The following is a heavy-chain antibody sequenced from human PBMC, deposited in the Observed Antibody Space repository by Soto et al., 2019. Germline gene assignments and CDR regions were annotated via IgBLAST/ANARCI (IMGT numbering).Heavy chain of an antibody. CDR2: MNPNSGNT. CDR1: GYTFTSYD. V-gene: IGHV1-8*01. J-gene: IGHJ3*02. Sequence: QVQLVQSGAEVKKSGASVKVSCKASGYTFTSYDINWVRQATGQGLEWMGWMNPNSGNTGYAQKFQGRVTMTRNTSISTAYMELSSLRSEDTAVYYCARGHYYGSGRSDAFDIWGQGTMVTVSS. CDR3: ARGHYYGSGRSDAFDI. D-gene: IGHD3-10*01.